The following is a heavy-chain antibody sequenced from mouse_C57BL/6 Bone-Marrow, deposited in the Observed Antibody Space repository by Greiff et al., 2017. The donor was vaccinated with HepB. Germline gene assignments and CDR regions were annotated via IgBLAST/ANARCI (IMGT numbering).Heavy chain of an antibody. Sequence: QVQLQQPGAELVKPGASVKLSCKASGYTFTSYWMHWVKQRPGQGLEWIGMIHPNSGSTNYNEKFKSKATLTVDKSSSTAYIQLISLTSEDSAVYYCAGDYYGSSYRWYFDVWGTGTTVTVSS. V-gene: IGHV1-64*01. CDR2: IHPNSGST. D-gene: IGHD1-1*01. J-gene: IGHJ1*03. CDR3: AGDYYGSSYRWYFDV. CDR1: GYTFTSYW.